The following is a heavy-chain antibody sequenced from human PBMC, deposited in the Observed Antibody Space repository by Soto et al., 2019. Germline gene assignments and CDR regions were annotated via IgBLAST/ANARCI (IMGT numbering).Heavy chain of an antibody. D-gene: IGHD2-21*01. CDR1: GFIFNSYG. V-gene: IGHV3-33*01. CDR3: ARGALYDDWGGSHFDY. Sequence: GGSLRLSCAASGFIFNSYGMHWVRQSPGKGLEWVAVVWNDGNSKYYPDSVKGRVTISRDNSKNYVYLQMDSLRVDDTAVYYCARGALYDDWGGSHFDYWGQGTPVTVSS. CDR2: VWNDGNSK. J-gene: IGHJ4*02.